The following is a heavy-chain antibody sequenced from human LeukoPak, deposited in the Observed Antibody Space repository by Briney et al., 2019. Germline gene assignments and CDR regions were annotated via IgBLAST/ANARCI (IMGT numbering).Heavy chain of an antibody. J-gene: IGHJ5*02. Sequence: SETLSLTCTVSGGSISSGAYCWSWIRQHPGKGLEWIGYIYYSGSTYYNPSLKSRVSISVDTSENQFSLRLSSVTAADTAVYYCAKARDCSGGSCYQFNRFDPWGQGTLVTVSS. CDR1: GGSISSGAYC. CDR3: AKARDCSGGSCYQFNRFDP. D-gene: IGHD2-15*01. CDR2: IYYSGST. V-gene: IGHV4-31*03.